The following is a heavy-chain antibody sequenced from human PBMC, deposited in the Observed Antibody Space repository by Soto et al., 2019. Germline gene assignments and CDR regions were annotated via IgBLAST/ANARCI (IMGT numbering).Heavy chain of an antibody. CDR2: IYHSGST. J-gene: IGHJ5*02. CDR1: GGSISSGGYS. CDR3: AMGVVNWFDP. Sequence: QVQLQESGSGLVKPSQTLSLTCAVSGGSISSGGYSWSWIRQPPGKGLEWIGYIYHSGSTYYNPSLKSRVTISVDRSKNQFSLKLSSVTAADTAVYYCAMGVVNWFDPWGQGTLVTVSS. V-gene: IGHV4-30-2*01.